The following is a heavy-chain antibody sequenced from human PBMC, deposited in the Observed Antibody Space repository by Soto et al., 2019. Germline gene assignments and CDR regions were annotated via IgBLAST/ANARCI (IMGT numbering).Heavy chain of an antibody. Sequence: QVQLVQSGAEVKKPGSSVKVSCKASGGTFSSYAISWVRQAPGQGLEWMGGIIPIFGTANYAQKFQGRVTINADESTSTAYMELSSLRSEDTAVYYCARERIVVVPAATHYSYYYGMDVWGQGTTVTVSS. CDR3: ARERIVVVPAATHYSYYYGMDV. CDR1: GGTFSSYA. J-gene: IGHJ6*02. V-gene: IGHV1-69*01. D-gene: IGHD2-2*01. CDR2: IIPIFGTA.